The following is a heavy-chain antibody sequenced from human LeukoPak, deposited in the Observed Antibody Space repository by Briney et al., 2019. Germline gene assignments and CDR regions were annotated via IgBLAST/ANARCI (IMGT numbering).Heavy chain of an antibody. CDR2: ISGSGGST. D-gene: IGHD3-10*01. CDR3: AKSMGRRLLWFGEYPSPFDY. Sequence: PGGSLRLSCAASGFTFSSYAMSWVRQAPGKGLEWVSAISGSGGSTYYADSVKGRFTISRDNSKNTLYLQMNSLRAEDTAVYYCAKSMGRRLLWFGEYPSPFDYWGQGTLVTVSS. V-gene: IGHV3-23*01. CDR1: GFTFSSYA. J-gene: IGHJ4*02.